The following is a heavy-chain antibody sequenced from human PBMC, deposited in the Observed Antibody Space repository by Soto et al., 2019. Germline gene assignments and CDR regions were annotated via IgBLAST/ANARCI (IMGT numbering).Heavy chain of an antibody. CDR1: GYSLTTYW. D-gene: IGHD4-4*01. Sequence: GESLKISCXTSGYSLTTYWFALVRQMPGKGLEWMGIIYLSDSDTIYSPSAQGHFTISADKSIKTAYLQWSSLKASDTAIYYCATTFDYNGYFDPWGQGTQVTVSS. J-gene: IGHJ5*02. CDR3: ATTFDYNGYFDP. CDR2: IYLSDSDT. V-gene: IGHV5-51*01.